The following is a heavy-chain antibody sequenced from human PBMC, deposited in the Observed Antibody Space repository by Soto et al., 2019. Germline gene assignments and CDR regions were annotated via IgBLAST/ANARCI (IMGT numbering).Heavy chain of an antibody. J-gene: IGHJ6*03. V-gene: IGHV3-15*01. D-gene: IGHD4-4*01. CDR3: TTVPTDYSNYYYYYYMDV. CDR1: GFTFSNAW. CDR2: IKSKTDGGTT. Sequence: GGSLRLSCADSGFTFSNAWMSWVRQAPGKGLEWVGRIKSKTDGGTTDYAAPVKGRFTISRDDSKNTLYLQMNSLKTEDTAVYYCTTVPTDYSNYYYYYYMDVWGKGTTVTVSS.